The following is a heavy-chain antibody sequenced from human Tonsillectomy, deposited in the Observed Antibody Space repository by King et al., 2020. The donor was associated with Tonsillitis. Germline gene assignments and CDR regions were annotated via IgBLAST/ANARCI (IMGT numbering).Heavy chain of an antibody. J-gene: IGHJ4*02. CDR1: GFTFGDYV. CDR3: CRDFAHGYPFGY. D-gene: IGHD3-16*02. V-gene: IGHV3-49*04. CDR2: IRGKAYAGTT. Sequence: VQLVESGGGLVQPGRSLRLSCTASGFTFGDYVMSWVRQVPGKGLEWVGLIRGKAYAGTTEYAASVKGRFTISRDDSKSIAYLQMSGLKTEDTAVYYCCRDFAHGYPFGYWGQGTLVTVSS.